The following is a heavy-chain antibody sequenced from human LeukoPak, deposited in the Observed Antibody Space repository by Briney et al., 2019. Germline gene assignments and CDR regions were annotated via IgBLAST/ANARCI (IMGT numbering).Heavy chain of an antibody. J-gene: IGHJ1*01. CDR3: ARGLLSRLVFGVVIRYFQH. CDR1: GYTFTSYD. CDR2: MNPNSGST. D-gene: IGHD3-3*01. Sequence: ASVKVSCKASGYTFTSYDINWVRQATGHGLEWMGWMNPNSGSTGYAQKFQGRVTMTRNTSLSTAYMELGSLRSEDTAVYYCARGLLSRLVFGVVIRYFQHWGQGTLVTVSS. V-gene: IGHV1-8*01.